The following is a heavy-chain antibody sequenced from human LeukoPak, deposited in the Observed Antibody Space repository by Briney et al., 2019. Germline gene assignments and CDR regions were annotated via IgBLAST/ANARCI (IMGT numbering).Heavy chain of an antibody. CDR2: IYYSGST. V-gene: IGHV4-30-4*08. J-gene: IGHJ3*02. Sequence: SETLSLTCTVSGGSISSGDYYWSWIRQPPGKGLEWIGYIYYSGSTYYNPSLKSRVTISVDTSKNQFSLKLSSVTAADAAVYYCARGTYDFWSGYPDAFDIWGQGTMVTVSS. CDR1: GGSISSGDYY. CDR3: ARGTYDFWSGYPDAFDI. D-gene: IGHD3-3*01.